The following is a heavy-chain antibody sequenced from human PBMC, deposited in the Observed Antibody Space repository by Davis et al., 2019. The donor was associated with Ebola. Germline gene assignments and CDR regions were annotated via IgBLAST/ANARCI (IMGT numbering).Heavy chain of an antibody. V-gene: IGHV1-69*06. Sequence: SVKVSCKASGGTFSSYAISWVRQAPGQGLEWMGGNIPIFGTANYAQKFQGRVTITADKSTSTAYMELSSLRSEDTAVYYCASNTAMVTNYFDYWGQGTLVTVSS. CDR2: NIPIFGTA. CDR3: ASNTAMVTNYFDY. D-gene: IGHD5-18*01. CDR1: GGTFSSYA. J-gene: IGHJ4*02.